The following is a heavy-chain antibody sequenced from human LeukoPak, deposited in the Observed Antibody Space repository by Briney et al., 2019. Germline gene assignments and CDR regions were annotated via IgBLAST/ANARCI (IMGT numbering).Heavy chain of an antibody. V-gene: IGHV3-74*01. J-gene: IGHJ4*02. CDR2: TNSDGRSA. CDR1: GFAFSRYW. CDR3: TRVSTTDDY. D-gene: IGHD2/OR15-2a*01. Sequence: GGSLRLSCAASGFAFSRYWMHWVRQAPGKGLVWVSRTNSDGRSAVYADSVKGRFTISRDNAKNTLYLQMDSLRAEDTAVYYCTRVSTTDDYWGQGTLVTVSS.